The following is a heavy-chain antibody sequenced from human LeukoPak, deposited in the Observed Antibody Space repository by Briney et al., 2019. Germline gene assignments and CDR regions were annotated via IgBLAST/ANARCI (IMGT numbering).Heavy chain of an antibody. V-gene: IGHV4-34*01. CDR3: ARVPGSGYLNWFDP. CDR1: GGSFSGYN. CDR2: INHSGST. Sequence: SETLSLTCAVYGGSFSGYNWSWIRQPPGKGLEWIGEINHSGSTNYNPSLKSRVTISVDTSKNQFSLKLSSATAADTAVYYCARVPGSGYLNWFDPWGQGTLVTVSS. D-gene: IGHD3-3*01. J-gene: IGHJ5*02.